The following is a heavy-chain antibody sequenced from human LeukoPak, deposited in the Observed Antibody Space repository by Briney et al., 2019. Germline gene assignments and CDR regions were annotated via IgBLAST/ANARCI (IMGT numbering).Heavy chain of an antibody. D-gene: IGHD6-6*01. CDR1: GYTFTSYG. J-gene: IGHJ4*02. V-gene: IGHV1-18*01. Sequence: ASVKVSFKASGYTFTSYGVSWVRQAPGQGLEWMGWISAYNGNTNYAQKLHGRVTMTTDTSTSTAYMELRSLRSDDTAVYYCARDLVSSPALLLWGQGTLVTVSS. CDR2: ISAYNGNT. CDR3: ARDLVSSPALLL.